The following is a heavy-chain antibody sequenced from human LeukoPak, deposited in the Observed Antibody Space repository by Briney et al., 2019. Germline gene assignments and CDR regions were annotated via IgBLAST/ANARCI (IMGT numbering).Heavy chain of an antibody. CDR3: TSAHPLAIVRGVILLPTYYYMDV. Sequence: QSGGSLRLSCAASGFTFSGSAMHWVRQASGKGLEWVGRIRSKANSYATAYAASVKGRFTISRDDSKNTAYLQMNSLKTEDTAVYYCTSAHPLAIVRGVILLPTYYYMDVWGKGTTVTASS. J-gene: IGHJ6*03. CDR1: GFTFSGSA. D-gene: IGHD3-10*01. V-gene: IGHV3-73*01. CDR2: IRSKANSYAT.